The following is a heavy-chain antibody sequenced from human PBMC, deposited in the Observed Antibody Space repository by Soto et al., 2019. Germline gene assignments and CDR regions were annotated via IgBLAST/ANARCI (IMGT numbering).Heavy chain of an antibody. D-gene: IGHD6-19*01. CDR3: ARAESKVAGPFDY. J-gene: IGHJ4*02. Sequence: SETLSLTCTVSGVTIGSYYWSLIRPPPGKGLEWIGYIYYSGSTNYNPSLKSRVTISVDTSKNQFSLKLSSVTAADTAVYYCARAESKVAGPFDYWGQGTLVTVSS. CDR1: GVTIGSYY. V-gene: IGHV4-59*01. CDR2: IYYSGST.